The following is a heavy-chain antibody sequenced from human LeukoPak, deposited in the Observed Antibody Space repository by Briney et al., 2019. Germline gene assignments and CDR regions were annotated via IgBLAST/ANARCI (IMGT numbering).Heavy chain of an antibody. Sequence: PGGSLRLSCAASGFTFSSYWMSWVRQAPGKGLEWLANIKEDGSDKYSVDSVKGRFTISRDNAKNSLYLQMNNLRVEDTAVYYCARAGYTSGYDYWGQGTLVTVFS. J-gene: IGHJ4*02. CDR2: IKEDGSDK. V-gene: IGHV3-7*01. D-gene: IGHD6-19*01. CDR3: ARAGYTSGYDY. CDR1: GFTFSSYW.